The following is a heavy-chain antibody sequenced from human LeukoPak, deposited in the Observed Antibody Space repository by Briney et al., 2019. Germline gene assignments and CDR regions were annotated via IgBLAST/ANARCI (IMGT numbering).Heavy chain of an antibody. V-gene: IGHV4-38-2*02. CDR1: GYSISSGYY. CDR3: ARSVDHYYYYMDV. CDR2: IYHSGST. D-gene: IGHD4-23*01. Sequence: SETLSLTCTVSGYSISSGYYWGWIRQPPGKGLEWIGSIYHSGSTYYNPSLKSRVTISVDTSKNQFSLKLSSVTAADTAVYYCARSVDHYYYYMDVWGKGTTVTISS. J-gene: IGHJ6*03.